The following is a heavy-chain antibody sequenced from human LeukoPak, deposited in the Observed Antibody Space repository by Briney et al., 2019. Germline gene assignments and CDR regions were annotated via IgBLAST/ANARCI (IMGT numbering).Heavy chain of an antibody. J-gene: IGHJ5*02. CDR2: ITPMFRQP. CDR1: GYTFTSYA. D-gene: IGHD6-13*01. V-gene: IGHV1-69*06. Sequence: GASVKVSCKASGYTFTSYAMNWVRQAPGQGLEWMGGITPMFRQPNYAQKFQGRVTITADRSTSTAYMELSSLRAEDTAVYYCAREGPYSKIDPWGQGTLVTVSS. CDR3: AREGPYSKIDP.